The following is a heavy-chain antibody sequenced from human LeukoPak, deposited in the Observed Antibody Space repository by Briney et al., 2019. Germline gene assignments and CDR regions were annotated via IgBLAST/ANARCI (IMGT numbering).Heavy chain of an antibody. CDR3: ARDFDFSSAYSSFDY. V-gene: IGHV1-2*02. CDR2: INPNNGDT. J-gene: IGHJ4*02. D-gene: IGHD3-3*01. Sequence: ASVKVSCKASGYTFTGYYIHWVRQVPGQGLEWMGWINPNNGDTNHAQKFQGSVTITRDTSISTAYMELSRLTSDDTAMYFCARDFDFSSAYSSFDYWGQGTLVTVSS. CDR1: GYTFTGYY.